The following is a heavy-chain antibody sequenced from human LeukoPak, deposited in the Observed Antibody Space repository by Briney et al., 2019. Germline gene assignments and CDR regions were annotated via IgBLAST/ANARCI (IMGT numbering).Heavy chain of an antibody. J-gene: IGHJ5*02. CDR2: ISWNSGSI. D-gene: IGHD6-13*01. Sequence: PGGSLRLSCAASGFTFDDYAMHWVRQAPGKGLEWVSGISWNSGSIGYADSVKGRFTISRDNAKNSLYLQMNSLRAEDTALYHCARDQGSSWYRGFDPWGQGTLVTVSS. CDR3: ARDQGSSWYRGFDP. V-gene: IGHV3-9*01. CDR1: GFTFDDYA.